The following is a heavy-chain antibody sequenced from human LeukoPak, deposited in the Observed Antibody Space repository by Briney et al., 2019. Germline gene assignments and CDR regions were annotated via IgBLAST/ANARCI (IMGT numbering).Heavy chain of an antibody. D-gene: IGHD3-10*02. CDR3: ARDLHYYVAMDV. CDR2: LGSDNKP. Sequence: GGSLRLSCEASGFTFIAYAMTGVRQAPGKGLEWVSSLGSDNKPHYSESVKGRFAISRDNSKSMLFLQLNSLRDEDTALYYCARDLHYYVAMDVCGQGTTVTVSS. V-gene: IGHV3-23*01. J-gene: IGHJ6*02. CDR1: GFTFIAYA.